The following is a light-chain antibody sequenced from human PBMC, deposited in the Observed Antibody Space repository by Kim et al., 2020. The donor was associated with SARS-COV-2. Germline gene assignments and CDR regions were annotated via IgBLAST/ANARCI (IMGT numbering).Light chain of an antibody. CDR2: TND. J-gene: IGLJ2*01. V-gene: IGLV1-44*01. CDR1: SSHHQSNT. Sequence: QSVLTRSPSASETHGQRVTISCTGSSSHHQSNTVIWYQQLPGTDPKLLIYTNDRRPSGVRDRLSGSKSGTSASLATIGRQSEDEADDYFASWDASLNGVLFGGGTQLTVL. CDR3: ASWDASLNGVL.